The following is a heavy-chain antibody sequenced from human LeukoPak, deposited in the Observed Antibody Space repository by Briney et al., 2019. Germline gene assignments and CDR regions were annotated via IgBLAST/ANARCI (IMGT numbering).Heavy chain of an antibody. CDR2: ITWDGGST. J-gene: IGHJ4*02. Sequence: LAGGSLRLSCAASGFTFDDYTMHWVRHAPGKGLEWVSLITWDGGSTYYADSVKGRFTISRDNSKNSLYLQMNSLRTEDTALYYCAKGKNTGSYLSHVDYWGQGTLVTVSS. D-gene: IGHD3-10*01. V-gene: IGHV3-43*01. CDR1: GFTFDDYT. CDR3: AKGKNTGSYLSHVDY.